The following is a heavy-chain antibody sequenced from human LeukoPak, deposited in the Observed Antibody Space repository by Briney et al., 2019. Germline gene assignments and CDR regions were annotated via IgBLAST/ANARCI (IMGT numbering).Heavy chain of an antibody. D-gene: IGHD6-6*01. CDR1: GGSISSSSYY. Sequence: SETLSLTCTVSGGSISSSSYYCGWIRQPPGKGLEGIGSIYYSGSTYYNPSLKSRVTISVDTSKNQFSLKLSSVPAADTAVYYCARHQARGIAARPGWFDPWGQGTLVTVSS. CDR3: ARHQARGIAARPGWFDP. CDR2: IYYSGST. V-gene: IGHV4-39*01. J-gene: IGHJ5*02.